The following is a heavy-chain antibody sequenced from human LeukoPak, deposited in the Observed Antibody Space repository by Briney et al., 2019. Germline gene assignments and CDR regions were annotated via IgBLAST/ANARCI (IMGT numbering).Heavy chain of an antibody. Sequence: GRSLRLSCAASGFSFNSYPMHWVRQAPGKGLEWVAVISNDGNNKYYADSVKGRFTISRDNSNNPLSLQMNGLRVEDTAVYYCARPDDSESFYRANHYWGRGTLVTVS. CDR2: ISNDGNNK. CDR3: ARPDDSESFYRANHY. CDR1: GFSFNSYP. J-gene: IGHJ4*02. V-gene: IGHV3-30*04. D-gene: IGHD3-10*01.